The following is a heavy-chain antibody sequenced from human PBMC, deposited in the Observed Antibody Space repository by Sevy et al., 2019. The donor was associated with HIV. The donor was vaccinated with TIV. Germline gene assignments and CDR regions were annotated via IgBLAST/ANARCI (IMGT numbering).Heavy chain of an antibody. Sequence: GGSLRLSCAASGFSFSSYWMHWVRQAPGKGLEWVANIKQDESEKYYAASVKGRFTISRDNAKNSVYLQMNSLRPEDTAIYYCARGNSGSFDYWGQGILVTVSS. J-gene: IGHJ4*02. V-gene: IGHV3-7*03. CDR1: GFSFSSYW. CDR3: ARGNSGSFDY. D-gene: IGHD3-22*01. CDR2: IKQDESEK.